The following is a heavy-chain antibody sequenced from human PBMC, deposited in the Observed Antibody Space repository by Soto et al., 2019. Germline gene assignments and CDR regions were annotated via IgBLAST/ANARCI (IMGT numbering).Heavy chain of an antibody. CDR1: GFTFGIHA. Sequence: GGSLRLSCAASGFTFGIHAMIWVRQAPGKGLEWVSFISASGGSTYYADSVKGRFTISRDNSKKTLYLQMNSLRGEDTAVYYCGKGSAATNYFYYATDVWGQGTTVTLSS. J-gene: IGHJ6*02. V-gene: IGHV3-23*01. D-gene: IGHD2-15*01. CDR3: GKGSAATNYFYYATDV. CDR2: ISASGGST.